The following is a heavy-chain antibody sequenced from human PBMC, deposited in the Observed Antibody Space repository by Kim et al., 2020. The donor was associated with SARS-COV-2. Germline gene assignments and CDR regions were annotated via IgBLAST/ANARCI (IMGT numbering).Heavy chain of an antibody. CDR1: GFTFSNAW. Sequence: GWSLRLSCAASGFTFSNAWMSWVRQAPGKGLEWVGRIKSKTDGGTTDYAAPVKGRFTISRDDSKNTLYLQMNSLKTEDTAVYYCTTVGELRYFDWLRGTARPEHYWGQGTLVTVSS. J-gene: IGHJ4*02. V-gene: IGHV3-15*01. CDR3: TTVGELRYFDWLRGTARPEHY. D-gene: IGHD3-9*01. CDR2: IKSKTDGGTT.